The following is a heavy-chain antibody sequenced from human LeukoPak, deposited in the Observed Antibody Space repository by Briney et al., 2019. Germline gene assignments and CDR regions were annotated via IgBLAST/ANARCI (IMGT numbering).Heavy chain of an antibody. V-gene: IGHV4-59*08. J-gene: IGHJ4*02. CDR2: IYYSGST. D-gene: IGHD3-3*01. CDR1: GGSISSYY. CDR3: ARQVYWSGYFVFDS. Sequence: SETLSLTCTVSGGSISSYYWTWIRQPPGKGLEWIGYIYYSGSTNYNPSLESRVTMSADTSKNQFSLRLRSVTAADTAVYYCARQVYWSGYFVFDSWGQGTLVTVSS.